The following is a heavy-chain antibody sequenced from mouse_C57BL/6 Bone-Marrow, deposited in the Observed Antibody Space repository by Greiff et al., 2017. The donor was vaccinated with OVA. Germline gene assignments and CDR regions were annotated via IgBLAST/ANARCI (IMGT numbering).Heavy chain of an antibody. Sequence: EVKLMESGGGLVQPKGSLKLSCAASGFTFTTYAMHWVRQAPGKGLEWVARIRSRISNYATYYADSVKDRFTISRDDSQSMLYLQMNNLNTEDTAIYYCVRSITTVPAVAMDYWGQGTSVTVSS. J-gene: IGHJ4*01. V-gene: IGHV10-3*01. D-gene: IGHD1-1*01. CDR2: IRSRISNYAT. CDR1: GFTFTTYA. CDR3: VRSITTVPAVAMDY.